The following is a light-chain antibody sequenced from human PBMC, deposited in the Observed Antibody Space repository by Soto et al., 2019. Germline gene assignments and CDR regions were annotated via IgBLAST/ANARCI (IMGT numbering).Light chain of an antibody. CDR3: QHRRT. CDR2: DAS. CDR1: QSVSDY. V-gene: IGKV3-11*01. J-gene: IGKJ3*01. Sequence: EVVLTQSPATLSLSPGERDTLSCRASQSVSDYLAWYQQKPGQAPRLLIYDASNRATGIPARFSGSWSGTDFTLTISNLEPEDFAVYYCQHRRTFGPGTKVDIK.